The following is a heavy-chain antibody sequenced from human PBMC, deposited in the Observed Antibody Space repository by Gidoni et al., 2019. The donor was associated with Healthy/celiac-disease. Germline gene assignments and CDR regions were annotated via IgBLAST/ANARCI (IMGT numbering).Heavy chain of an antibody. CDR1: GFTVSSNY. D-gene: IGHD6-6*01. Sequence: EVQLVESGGGLVQPGGSLRLSCAASGFTVSSNYMSWVRQAPGKGLEWVSVIYSGGSTYYADSVKGRFTISRDNSKNTLYLQMNSLRAEDTAVYYCARLRRSSSSGFDPWGQGTLVTVSS. CDR3: ARLRRSSSSGFDP. CDR2: IYSGGST. V-gene: IGHV3-66*01. J-gene: IGHJ5*02.